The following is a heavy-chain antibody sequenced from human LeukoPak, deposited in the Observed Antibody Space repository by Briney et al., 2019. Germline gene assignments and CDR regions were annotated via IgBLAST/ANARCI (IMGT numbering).Heavy chain of an antibody. Sequence: SETLSLTCNVSGGSLSSHYWSWVRQSPEKGLEWIGQIYHTGSTHHNPSLRSRFAISVDTSKNKFFLNVKSVTAADTAVYYCAREGRWGMKYYFDFWGQGTLVIVSS. V-gene: IGHV4-59*11. CDR1: GGSLSSHY. CDR2: IYHTGST. D-gene: IGHD4-23*01. J-gene: IGHJ4*02. CDR3: AREGRWGMKYYFDF.